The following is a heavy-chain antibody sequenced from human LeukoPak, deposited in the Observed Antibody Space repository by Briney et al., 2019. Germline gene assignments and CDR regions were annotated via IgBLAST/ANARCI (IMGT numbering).Heavy chain of an antibody. CDR2: IKPSGGNT. CDR3: ARVRDGYNDAYDI. CDR1: GYTFTSYY. J-gene: IGHJ3*02. D-gene: IGHD5-24*01. Sequence: GASVKVSCKASGYTFTSYYMHWVRQAPGQGLEWMGIIKPSGGNTNYAQKFQGRVTMTRDTSTSTVYMELSSLKSEDTAVYYCARVRDGYNDAYDIWGQGTVVTVSS. V-gene: IGHV1-46*01.